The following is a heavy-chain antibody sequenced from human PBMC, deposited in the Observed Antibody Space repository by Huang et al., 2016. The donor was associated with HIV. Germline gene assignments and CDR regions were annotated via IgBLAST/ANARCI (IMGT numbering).Heavy chain of an antibody. CDR2: RNPNTGNT. D-gene: IGHD4-17*01. CDR1: GYTFTNYD. V-gene: IGHV1-8*02. Sequence: QVHLVQSGAEVKKPGASVKVSCKASGYTFTNYDINWVRQAPGRGREWRGWRNPNTGNTGFAQRFQGRVTMTRKTAITTAYMELTSLTSEDTAVYYCARSAYGDLDYWGLGTLVIVSS. J-gene: IGHJ4*02. CDR3: ARSAYGDLDY.